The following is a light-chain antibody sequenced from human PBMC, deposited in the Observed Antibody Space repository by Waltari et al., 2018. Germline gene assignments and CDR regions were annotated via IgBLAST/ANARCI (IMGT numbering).Light chain of an antibody. Sequence: DIQMTQSPTSLSASVGDRVTITCRASQGIRNFLAWYQHKPGNIPKLLIYSASTLQSGVPSRFSGSGSGTDFTLTISSLQAEDVAVYYCHQYYEVPWTFGQGTKVEI. CDR3: HQYYEVPWT. J-gene: IGKJ1*01. CDR1: QGIRNF. V-gene: IGKV1-27*01. CDR2: SAS.